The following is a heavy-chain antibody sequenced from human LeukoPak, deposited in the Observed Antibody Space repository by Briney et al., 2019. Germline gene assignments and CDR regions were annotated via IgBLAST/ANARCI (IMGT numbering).Heavy chain of an antibody. Sequence: SETLSLTCTVSGGSISSSSYYWGWIRQPPGKGLEWIGSIYYSGSTYYNPSLKSRVTISADTSKNQFSLKLKSVTAADTAVYYCARTDRDYGSGSFHYFDYWGQGTLVTVSS. V-gene: IGHV4-39*07. J-gene: IGHJ4*02. CDR2: IYYSGST. CDR1: GGSISSSSYY. CDR3: ARTDRDYGSGSFHYFDY. D-gene: IGHD3-10*01.